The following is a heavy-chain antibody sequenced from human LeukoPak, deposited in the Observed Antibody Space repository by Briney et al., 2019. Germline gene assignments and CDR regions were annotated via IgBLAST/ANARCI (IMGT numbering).Heavy chain of an antibody. CDR2: INHSGST. CDR1: GGSFSGYY. D-gene: IGHD4-17*01. CDR3: ARGGRTVTLYYFDY. Sequence: SETLSLTCAVYGGSFSGYYWSWIRQPPGKGLEWIGEINHSGSTNYNPSLKSRVTISVDTSKNQFSLKLSSVTAADTAVCYCARGGRTVTLYYFDYWGQGTLVTVTS. J-gene: IGHJ4*02. V-gene: IGHV4-34*01.